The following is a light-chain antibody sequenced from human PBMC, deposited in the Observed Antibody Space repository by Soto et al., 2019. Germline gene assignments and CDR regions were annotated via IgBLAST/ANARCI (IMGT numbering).Light chain of an antibody. Sequence: EVVMTQSPATLSVSPGGRATLSCRASQTISGTLAWYQQKPGQAPRLLIYGASTRATGIPARFSGSGSGTEFTLTISSLQSEDFAVYYCQQYNNWPLTFGQGTKVDIK. CDR2: GAS. CDR3: QQYNNWPLT. V-gene: IGKV3-15*01. CDR1: QTISGT. J-gene: IGKJ1*01.